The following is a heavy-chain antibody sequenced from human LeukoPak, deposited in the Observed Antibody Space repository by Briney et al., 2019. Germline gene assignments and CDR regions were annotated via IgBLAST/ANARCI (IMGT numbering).Heavy chain of an antibody. D-gene: IGHD5-24*01. Sequence: GGSLRLSCAASGFTVSSNYMNWVRQAPGKGLEWVSVIYGGGNIYYADSVKGRFTISRDNSKNTLYLQMNSLRAEDTAVYYCARGAGYNYSYYFDYWGQGTLVTVSS. CDR3: ARGAGYNYSYYFDY. J-gene: IGHJ4*02. CDR2: IYGGGNI. V-gene: IGHV3-53*01. CDR1: GFTVSSNY.